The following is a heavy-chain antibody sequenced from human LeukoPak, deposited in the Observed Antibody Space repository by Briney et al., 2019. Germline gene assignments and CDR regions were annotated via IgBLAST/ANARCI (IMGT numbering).Heavy chain of an antibody. CDR2: SKGDGSSK. Sequence: HPGGSLRLSCAASGFTLSSYWMDWVRQAPGKGLEWVANSKGDGSSKYYVDSVKGRFTVSIDNAKNSLYLQMNSLRAEDTAVYYCARDVGGSVDYWGQGTLVTVSS. CDR1: GFTLSSYW. J-gene: IGHJ4*02. CDR3: ARDVGGSVDY. D-gene: IGHD3-10*01. V-gene: IGHV3-7*01.